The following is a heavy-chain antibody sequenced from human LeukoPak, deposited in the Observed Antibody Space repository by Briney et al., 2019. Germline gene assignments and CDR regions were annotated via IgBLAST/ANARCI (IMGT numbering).Heavy chain of an antibody. V-gene: IGHV4-34*01. Sequence: SETLTLTCAVYGVSFSGYYWSWIRQPPGKGLEWIGEINQSGSTNYNPSLKSRVTISVDTSKNQFSLKLSSVTAADTAVYYCAKRSGAFDIWGQGTMVTVSS. CDR3: AKRSGAFDI. CDR1: GVSFSGYY. CDR2: INQSGST. J-gene: IGHJ3*02.